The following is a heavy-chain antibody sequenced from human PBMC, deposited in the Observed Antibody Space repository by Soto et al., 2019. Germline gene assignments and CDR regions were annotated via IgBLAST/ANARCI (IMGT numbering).Heavy chain of an antibody. Sequence: SETLSLTCTVSGGSISFYYWSWVRQPPGKGLEWIGYIYYSGSTNYNPSLKSRVTISVDTSKNQFSLKLSSVTAADTAVYYCARHPLVVPAASYYFDYWGQGTLVTVSS. J-gene: IGHJ4*02. D-gene: IGHD2-2*01. CDR1: GGSISFYY. V-gene: IGHV4-59*08. CDR3: ARHPLVVPAASYYFDY. CDR2: IYYSGST.